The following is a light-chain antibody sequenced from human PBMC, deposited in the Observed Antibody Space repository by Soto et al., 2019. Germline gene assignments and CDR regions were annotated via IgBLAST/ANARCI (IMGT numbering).Light chain of an antibody. J-gene: IGLJ1*01. V-gene: IGLV2-14*03. CDR3: TSFTTSDTFV. CDR2: DVN. Sequence: SVLAQPASVSGSPGQSITISCTGTSNYVGHFNYVPWFQQHPGKAPKLLIFDVNNWPSGVSDRFSGSKSGNTASLTISGLQPEDEADYYCTSFTTSDTFVFGSGTKVTVL. CDR1: SNYVGHFNY.